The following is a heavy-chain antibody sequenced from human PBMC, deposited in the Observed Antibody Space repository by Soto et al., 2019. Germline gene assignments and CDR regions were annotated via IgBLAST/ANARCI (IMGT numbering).Heavy chain of an antibody. V-gene: IGHV3-30-3*01. CDR1: GFTFSSYA. CDR2: ISYDGSNK. J-gene: IGHJ6*02. Sequence: PGGSLRLSCAASGFTFSSYAMHWVRQAPGKGLEWVAVISYDGSNKYYADSVKGRFTISRDNSKNTLYLQMNSLRAEDTAVYYCARDYVPKYRHYYYGMDVWGQGTTVTVSS. CDR3: ARDYVPKYRHYYYGMDV. D-gene: IGHD3-16*01.